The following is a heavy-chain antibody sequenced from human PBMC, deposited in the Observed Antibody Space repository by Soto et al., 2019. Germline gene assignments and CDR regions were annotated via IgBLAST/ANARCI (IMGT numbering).Heavy chain of an antibody. CDR2: IKQDGSEK. Sequence: GGSLRLSCAASGFTFSSYWMSWFRQAPGKGLEWVANIKQDGSEKYYVDSVKGRFTISRDNAKNSLYLQMNSLRAEDTAVYYCARDRYSYYDFWSGSLPYSYYGMDVWGQGT. V-gene: IGHV3-7*01. CDR1: GFTFSSYW. CDR3: ARDRYSYYDFWSGSLPYSYYGMDV. J-gene: IGHJ6*02. D-gene: IGHD3-3*01.